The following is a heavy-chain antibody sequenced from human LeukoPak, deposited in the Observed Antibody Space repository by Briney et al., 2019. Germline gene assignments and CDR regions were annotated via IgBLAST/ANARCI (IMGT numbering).Heavy chain of an antibody. V-gene: IGHV6-1*01. CDR2: TYYRSTWYN. Sequence: SQTLSLTCAISGDSVSINSVTWNWIRQSPSRGLEWLGRTYYRSTWYNDYAVSVRGRITVNPDTSKNQFSLHLNSVTPEDAAVYYCARRLTQYDCFDPWGQGILVTVSS. D-gene: IGHD2-2*01. CDR3: ARRLTQYDCFDP. CDR1: GDSVSINSVT. J-gene: IGHJ5*02.